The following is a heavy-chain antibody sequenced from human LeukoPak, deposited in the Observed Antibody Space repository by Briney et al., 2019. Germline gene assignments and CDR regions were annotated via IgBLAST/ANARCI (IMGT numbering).Heavy chain of an antibody. J-gene: IGHJ3*01. CDR3: ARGEAYYDSNGLPGAALDF. CDR1: GFTFSDYY. CDR2: ISSSGSTI. Sequence: GGSLRLSCAASGFTFSDYYMSWIRQAPGQGLEGFSYISSSGSTIYYADSVKGRFTISRDNSKNTVSLQLNSLRVADPAVYYSARGEAYYDSNGLPGAALDFWGLGTLVTVSS. V-gene: IGHV3-11*04. D-gene: IGHD3-22*01.